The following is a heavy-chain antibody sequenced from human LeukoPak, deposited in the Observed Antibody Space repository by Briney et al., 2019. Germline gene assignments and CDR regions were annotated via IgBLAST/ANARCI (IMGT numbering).Heavy chain of an antibody. V-gene: IGHV1-69*06. Sequence: GASVKVSCKASGYTFTSYYMHWVRQAPGQGLEWMGGIIPIFGTANYEQKFQGRVTITADKSTSTAYMELSSLRSEDTAVYYCARGGYYDSRGYYPFQHWGQGALVTVSS. CDR2: IIPIFGTA. CDR1: GYTFTSYY. J-gene: IGHJ1*01. CDR3: ARGGYYDSRGYYPFQH. D-gene: IGHD3-22*01.